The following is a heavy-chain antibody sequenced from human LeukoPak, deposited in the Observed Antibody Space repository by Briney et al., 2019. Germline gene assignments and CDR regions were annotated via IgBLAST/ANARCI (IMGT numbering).Heavy chain of an antibody. J-gene: IGHJ6*03. V-gene: IGHV1-69*05. CDR3: AAGLVEMATIDVEYYYYYMDV. CDR1: AGTFTSYA. Sequence: GASVKLSCKSSAGTFTSYAISLVRHAHGQGLELVGGIIPIFGTANYAQKFQSRVPITTDESTRTAYMELSSMRTENTGVYYCAAGLVEMATIDVEYYYYYMDVWGKGTTVTVSS. CDR2: IIPIFGTA. D-gene: IGHD5-24*01.